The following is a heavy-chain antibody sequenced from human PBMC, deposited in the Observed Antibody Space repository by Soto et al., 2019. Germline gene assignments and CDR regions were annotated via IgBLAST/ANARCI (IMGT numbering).Heavy chain of an antibody. CDR1: GFTFSSDA. D-gene: IGHD2-15*01. CDR3: AKGTTAVYCFDF. V-gene: IGHV3-23*01. Sequence: DVQLLESGGGLVQPGGSLRLSCAASGFTFSSDAMSWVRQAPGKGLEWVSAISATGGSAFYADSVKGRFTISRDNSKNTVFLQIDSLVTEETAVYYCAKGTTAVYCFDFWGQGTLVTVSS. J-gene: IGHJ4*02. CDR2: ISATGGSA.